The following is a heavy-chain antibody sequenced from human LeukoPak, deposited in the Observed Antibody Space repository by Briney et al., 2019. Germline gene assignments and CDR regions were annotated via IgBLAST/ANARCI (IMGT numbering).Heavy chain of an antibody. D-gene: IGHD2-15*01. CDR2: INPSGGST. J-gene: IGHJ5*02. V-gene: IGHV1-46*01. Sequence: ASVKVSCKASGGTFSSYAISWVRQAPGQGLEWMGIINPSGGSTSYAQKFQGRVTMTRDTSTSTVYMELSSLRSEDTAVYYCAREVGNYCSGGSCYSNNWFDPWGQGTLVTVSS. CDR1: GGTFSSYA. CDR3: AREVGNYCSGGSCYSNNWFDP.